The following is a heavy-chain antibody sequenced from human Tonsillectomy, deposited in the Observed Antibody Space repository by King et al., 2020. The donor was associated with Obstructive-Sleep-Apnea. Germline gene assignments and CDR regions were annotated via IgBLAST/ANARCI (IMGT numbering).Heavy chain of an antibody. J-gene: IGHJ3*02. CDR1: GGSISSYY. V-gene: IGHV4-59*08. CDR3: ARQTPLDDAFDI. CDR2: IYYSGST. Sequence: VQLQESGPGLVKPSETLSLTCAVSGGSISSYYWSWIRQPPGKGLEWIGYIYYSGSTNYNPSLKSRVTISVDTSKNQFSLKLSSVTAADTAVYYCARQTPLDDAFDIWGQGTMVTVSS.